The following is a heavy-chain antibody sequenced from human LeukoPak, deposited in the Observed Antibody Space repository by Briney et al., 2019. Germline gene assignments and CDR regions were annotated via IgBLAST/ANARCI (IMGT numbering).Heavy chain of an antibody. CDR2: IIPIFGTA. V-gene: IGHV1-69*01. CDR3: ATVEGYCSSTSCYPHY. D-gene: IGHD2-2*01. CDR1: GGTFSSYA. Sequence: SVKVSCKASGGTFSSYAISWVRQAPGQGLEWMGGIIPIFGTANYAQKFQGRVTITADESTSTAYMELSSLRSEDTAVYYCATVEGYCSSTSCYPHYWGQGTLVTVSS. J-gene: IGHJ4*02.